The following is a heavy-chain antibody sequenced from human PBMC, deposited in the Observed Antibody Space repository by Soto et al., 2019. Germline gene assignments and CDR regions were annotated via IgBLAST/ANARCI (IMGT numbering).Heavy chain of an antibody. D-gene: IGHD3-22*01. CDR1: GFSFSNYP. J-gene: IGHJ4*02. CDR2: ISYDGNEK. V-gene: IGHV3-30*04. CDR3: ARERINYDDSSGYYDY. Sequence: QVQLVESGGGVVQPGTSLRLSCAASGFSFSNYPMHWDRQAPGKGLEWLAVISYDGNEKYYVDSVKGRFIISRDNSKNTLYVQMNSLRAEDTAVYYCARERINYDDSSGYYDYWGQGTLVTVSS.